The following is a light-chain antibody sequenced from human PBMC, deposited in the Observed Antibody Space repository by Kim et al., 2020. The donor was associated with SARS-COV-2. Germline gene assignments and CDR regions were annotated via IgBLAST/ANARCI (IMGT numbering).Light chain of an antibody. V-gene: IGKV3-11*01. J-gene: IGKJ5*01. CDR3: QQRNSWTT. Sequence: VVLTQSPGTLSLSPGERATLSCRASRSISTYLAWYQQKPGQAPRLLIYAASKRATGIPARFSGSGSGTDFTLTISSLEPEDSAVYYCQQRNSWTTFGQGTRLEIK. CDR1: RSISTY. CDR2: AAS.